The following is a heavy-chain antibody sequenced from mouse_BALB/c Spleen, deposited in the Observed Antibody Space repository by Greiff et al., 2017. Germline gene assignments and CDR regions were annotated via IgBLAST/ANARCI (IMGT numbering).Heavy chain of an antibody. CDR1: GYTFTSYW. D-gene: IGHD2-1*01. CDR2: INPSTGYT. V-gene: IGHV1-7*01. Sequence: QVQLQQSGAELAKPGASVKMSCKASGYTFTSYWMHWVKQRPGQGLEWIGYINPSTGYTEYNQKFKDKATLTADKSSSTAYMQLSSLTSEDSAVYYCARLYGKAWFAYWGQGTLVTVSA. J-gene: IGHJ3*01. CDR3: ARLYGKAWFAY.